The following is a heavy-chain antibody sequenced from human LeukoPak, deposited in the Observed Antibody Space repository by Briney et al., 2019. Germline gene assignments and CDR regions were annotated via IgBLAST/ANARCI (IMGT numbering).Heavy chain of an antibody. J-gene: IGHJ4*02. CDR1: GGSISSSNW. CDR3: ASMGATRSELPIAY. D-gene: IGHD1-26*01. Sequence: SETLSLTCAVSGGSISSSNWWSWVRQPPGKGLEWIGEIYNSGSTNYNPSLKSRVTISVDKSKNQFSLNLSSVTAADTAVYYCASMGATRSELPIAYWGPGTLVTVSS. CDR2: IYNSGST. V-gene: IGHV4-4*02.